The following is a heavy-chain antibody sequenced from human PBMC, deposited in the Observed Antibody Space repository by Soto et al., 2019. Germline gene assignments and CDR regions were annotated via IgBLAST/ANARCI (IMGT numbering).Heavy chain of an antibody. Sequence: ASVKVSCKASGYTFTSYDINWVRQATGQGLEWMGWMNPNSGNTGYAQKFQGRVTMTRNTTISTAYMELSSLRSEDTAVYYCARGGLRFLEWPQAIYYYYYMDVWGKGTTVTVS. CDR2: MNPNSGNT. J-gene: IGHJ6*03. CDR3: ARGGLRFLEWPQAIYYYYYMDV. D-gene: IGHD3-3*01. V-gene: IGHV1-8*01. CDR1: GYTFTSYD.